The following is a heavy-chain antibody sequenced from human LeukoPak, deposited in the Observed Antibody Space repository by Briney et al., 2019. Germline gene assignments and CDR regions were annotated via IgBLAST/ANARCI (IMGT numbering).Heavy chain of an antibody. D-gene: IGHD3-10*01. V-gene: IGHV4-39*07. CDR3: ARLTKNDSGSFRFGKKKRGYMDV. Sequence: SETLSLTCTVSGGSISSSSYYWGWIRQPPGKGLEWIGSIYYSGSTNYNPSLKSRVTISVDTSMNQFSLKLSSVTAADTAVYYCARLTKNDSGSFRFGKKKRGYMDVWGKGTTVTISS. J-gene: IGHJ6*03. CDR1: GGSISSSSYY. CDR2: IYYSGST.